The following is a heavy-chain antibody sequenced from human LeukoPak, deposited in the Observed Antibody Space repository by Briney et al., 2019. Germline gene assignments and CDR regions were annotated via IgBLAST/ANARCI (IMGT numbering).Heavy chain of an antibody. CDR3: ARLHYDSSGYYYFDY. Sequence: SETLSLTCTVSGGSISSYYWSWIRQPPGKGLEWIGYIYYTAITNYNPSLKSPVTISVDTSKNQFSLKLSSVTAADTAVYYCARLHYDSSGYYYFDYWGQGTLVTVSS. D-gene: IGHD3-22*01. CDR2: IYYTAIT. J-gene: IGHJ4*02. CDR1: GGSISSYY. V-gene: IGHV4-59*08.